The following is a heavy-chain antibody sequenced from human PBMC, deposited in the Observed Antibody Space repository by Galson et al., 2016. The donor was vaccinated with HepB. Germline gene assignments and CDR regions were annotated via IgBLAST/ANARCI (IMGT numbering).Heavy chain of an antibody. Sequence: SLRLSCAASGFTFNNYAMSWVRQAPGKGLEWVSAIRGSGSITDYADSVKGRFTISRDNSQNTLYLQMNSLRAEDTAVYYCAKEGAGYCSNGYSVSCAFDIWGQGAMVTVSS. CDR3: AKEGAGYCSNGYSVSCAFDI. D-gene: IGHD2-8*01. J-gene: IGHJ3*02. CDR1: GFTFNNYA. CDR2: IRGSGSIT. V-gene: IGHV3-23*01.